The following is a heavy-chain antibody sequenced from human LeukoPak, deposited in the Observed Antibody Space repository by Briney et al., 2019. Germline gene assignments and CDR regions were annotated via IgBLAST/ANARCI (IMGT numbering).Heavy chain of an antibody. CDR1: GYTLTELS. CDR2: FDPEDGET. J-gene: IGHJ3*02. Sequence: ASVKVSCKVSGYTLTELSMHWVRQAPGKGLEWMGGFDPEDGETIYAQKFQGRVTMTRDMSTSTVYMELSSLRSEDTAVYYCARNHYYDSSGYAFDIWGQGTMVTVSS. V-gene: IGHV1-24*01. D-gene: IGHD3-22*01. CDR3: ARNHYYDSSGYAFDI.